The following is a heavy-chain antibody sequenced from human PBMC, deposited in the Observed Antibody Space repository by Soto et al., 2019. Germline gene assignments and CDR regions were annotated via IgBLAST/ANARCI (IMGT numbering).Heavy chain of an antibody. CDR2: IVVGSGNT. D-gene: IGHD2-2*01. CDR1: GFTFTSSA. Sequence: SVKGSCKASGFTFTSSAVQWVRQARGQRLEWIGWIVVGSGNTNYAQKFQERVTITRDMSTSTAYMELSSLRSEDTAVYYCAAEDFFRRDAGDVWGQGTTVTVSS. CDR3: AAEDFFRRDAGDV. J-gene: IGHJ6*02. V-gene: IGHV1-58*01.